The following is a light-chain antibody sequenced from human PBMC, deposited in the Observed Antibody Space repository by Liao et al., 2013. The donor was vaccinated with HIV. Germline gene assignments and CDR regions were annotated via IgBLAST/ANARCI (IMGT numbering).Light chain of an antibody. CDR1: KLGNKY. CDR2: QDT. Sequence: SYVLTQPPSVSVSPGQTASITCSGDKLGNKYACWYQQKPGQSPVLVIYQDTKRPSGIPERFSGSNSGNTATLTISGTQAMDEADYYCQAWDSSTGDVVFGGGTKLTVL. V-gene: IGLV3-1*01. CDR3: QAWDSSTGDVV. J-gene: IGLJ2*01.